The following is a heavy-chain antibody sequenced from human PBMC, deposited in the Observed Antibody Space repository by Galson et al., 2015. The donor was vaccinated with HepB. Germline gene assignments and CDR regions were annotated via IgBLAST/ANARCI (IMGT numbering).Heavy chain of an antibody. CDR2: ISGSGDST. J-gene: IGHJ5*02. CDR3: ATRYCSGSTCHLLDP. CDR1: GLTFNSYG. V-gene: IGHV3-23*01. Sequence: SLRLSCAASGLTFNSYGMSWVRQAPGKGPEWVSGISGSGDSTYYADSVKGRFTISRDNSKNTVHLQMNRLRAEDTAVYYCATRYCSGSTCHLLDPWGQGTLVTVSS. D-gene: IGHD2-2*01.